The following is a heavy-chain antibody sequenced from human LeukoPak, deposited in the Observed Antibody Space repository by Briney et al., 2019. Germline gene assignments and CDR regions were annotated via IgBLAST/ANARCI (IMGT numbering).Heavy chain of an antibody. CDR1: GGSISSYY. J-gene: IGHJ4*02. D-gene: IGHD6-13*01. CDR2: VYYTGST. V-gene: IGHV4-59*01. Sequence: SETLSLTCTVSGGSISSYYWSWVRQPPGKGLEWIGFVYYTGSTNYSPSLKSRVTISVDTSKNQFSLKLRSVTAADTAVYYCARDPGIAAAGNPYWGQGTLVTVSS. CDR3: ARDPGIAAAGNPY.